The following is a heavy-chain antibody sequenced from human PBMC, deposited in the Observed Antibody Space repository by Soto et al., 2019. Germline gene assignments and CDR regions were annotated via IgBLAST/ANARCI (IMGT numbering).Heavy chain of an antibody. CDR2: IWYDGSNK. CDR3: ARVGAIYSSSSGGFDY. J-gene: IGHJ4*02. CDR1: GLTFSSYG. V-gene: IGHV3-33*01. Sequence: PGGSLRLCCAASGLTFSSYGMHWVRQAPGKGLEWVAVIWYDGSNKYYADSVKGRFTISRDNSKNTLYLQMNSLRAEDTAVYYCARVGAIYSSSSGGFDYWGQGTLVTVSS. D-gene: IGHD6-6*01.